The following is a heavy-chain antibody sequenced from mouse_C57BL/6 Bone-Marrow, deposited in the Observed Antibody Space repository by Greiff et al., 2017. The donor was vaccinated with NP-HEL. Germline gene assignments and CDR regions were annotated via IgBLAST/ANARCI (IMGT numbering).Heavy chain of an antibody. J-gene: IGHJ4*01. D-gene: IGHD1-1*01. CDR1: GYTFTSYG. CDR3: AKISSSTPYYYAMDY. V-gene: IGHV1-81*01. CDR2: IYPRSGNT. Sequence: VKLQQSGAELARPGASVKLSCKASGYTFTSYGISWVKQRTGQGLEWIGEIYPRSGNTYYNEKFKGKATLTADKSSSTAYMELRSLTSEDSAVYFCAKISSSTPYYYAMDYWGQGTSVTVSS.